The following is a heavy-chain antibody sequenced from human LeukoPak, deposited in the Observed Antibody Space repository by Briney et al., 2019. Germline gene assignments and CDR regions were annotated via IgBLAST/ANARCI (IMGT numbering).Heavy chain of an antibody. CDR3: ARGRGVQSDYFDY. D-gene: IGHD3-10*01. V-gene: IGHV4-34*01. CDR2: INDSGAT. Sequence: SETLSLTCGVNGGSFSGYYWTWIRQAPGKGLEWIGEINDSGATNYNPSLKSRVTISVDTSKNQFSLKLSSLTAADTAVYYCARGRGVQSDYFDYWGQGTLVTVS. J-gene: IGHJ4*02. CDR1: GGSFSGYY.